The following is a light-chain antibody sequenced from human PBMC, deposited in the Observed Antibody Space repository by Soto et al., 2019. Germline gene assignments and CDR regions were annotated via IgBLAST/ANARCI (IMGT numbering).Light chain of an antibody. CDR1: QSLLYSSNNKTY. CDR3: QQYYSDFFT. J-gene: IGKJ2*01. V-gene: IGKV4-1*01. Sequence: DIVMSQSPEFLAVPLGERATINCKSSQSLLYSSNNKTYLAWYQHRPGQSPKMLIFWASARESGVPDRFSGSGSETDFTLSISRLQAEDAAVYYCQQYYSDFFTFGQGTRLEIK. CDR2: WAS.